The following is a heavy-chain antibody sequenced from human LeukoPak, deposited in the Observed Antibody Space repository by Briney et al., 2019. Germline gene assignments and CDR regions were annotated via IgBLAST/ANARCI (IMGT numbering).Heavy chain of an antibody. Sequence: PGGSLRLSCAASGFTFDDYAMHWVRQAPGKGLEWVSLISWDGGSTYYADSVKGRFTISRDNSKNSLYLQMNSLRAEDTALYYCARGIRGYCSGGSCAYYYYYYMDVWGKGTTVTVSS. CDR1: GFTFDDYA. J-gene: IGHJ6*03. D-gene: IGHD2-15*01. CDR2: ISWDGGST. V-gene: IGHV3-43D*04. CDR3: ARGIRGYCSGGSCAYYYYYYMDV.